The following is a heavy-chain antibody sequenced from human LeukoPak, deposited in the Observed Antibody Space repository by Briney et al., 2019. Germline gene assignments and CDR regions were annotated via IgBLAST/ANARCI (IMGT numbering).Heavy chain of an antibody. D-gene: IGHD3-22*01. Sequence: GGSLRLSCAASGFTFSTHSMNWVRQAPGKGLERVSYISGGTSTIFYADSVKGRFTISRDNAQRSLYLQMNSLRDEDTAVYYCARDGRGYYDSSAYSLDYWGQGTLVTVSS. V-gene: IGHV3-48*02. J-gene: IGHJ4*02. CDR2: ISGGTSTI. CDR3: ARDGRGYYDSSAYSLDY. CDR1: GFTFSTHS.